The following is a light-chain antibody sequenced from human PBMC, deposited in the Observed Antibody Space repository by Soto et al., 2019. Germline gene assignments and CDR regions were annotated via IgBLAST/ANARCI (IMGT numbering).Light chain of an antibody. CDR1: QSVSSY. CDR3: QQCSDWPRFT. CDR2: GAS. V-gene: IGKV3-15*01. J-gene: IGKJ5*01. Sequence: EIVMTQSPATLSVSPGERVTLSCRASQSVSSYLAWYQHKPGQPPRLLIYGASTRATGIPARFSGSESGTDFTHTIRSLQSEDFAVYLLQQCSDWPRFTVGQGTRQEIK.